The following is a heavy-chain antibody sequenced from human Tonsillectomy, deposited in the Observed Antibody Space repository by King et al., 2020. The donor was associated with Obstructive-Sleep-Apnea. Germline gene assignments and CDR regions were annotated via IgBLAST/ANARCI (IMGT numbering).Heavy chain of an antibody. CDR1: GYSFTTYW. CDR3: ERPRYGDYEPYY. Sequence: QLVQSGAEVKEPGESLKISCKGSGYSFTTYWIGWVRQMPGKGLEWMGIIYPGDSDTKYSPSFEGQVTISADKSISTAYLQWSSLKASDTAMYYCERPRYGDYEPYYWGQGTLGTVSS. CDR2: IYPGDSDT. V-gene: IGHV5-51*01. J-gene: IGHJ4*02. D-gene: IGHD4-17*01.